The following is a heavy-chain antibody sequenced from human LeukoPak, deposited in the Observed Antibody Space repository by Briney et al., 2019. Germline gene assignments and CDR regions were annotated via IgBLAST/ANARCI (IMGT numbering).Heavy chain of an antibody. CDR2: VSGSGGTT. Sequence: GGSLRLSCAASGFTFSSYAIHWVRQAPGKGLEWVSAVSGSGGTTHYADSAKGRFTISRDNSKNTLYLQLNSLRAEDTAVYYCAKRAGKQAYYDFWSGYAAFDIWGQGTMVTVSS. CDR3: AKRAGKQAYYDFWSGYAAFDI. J-gene: IGHJ3*02. CDR1: GFTFSSYA. D-gene: IGHD3-3*01. V-gene: IGHV3-23*01.